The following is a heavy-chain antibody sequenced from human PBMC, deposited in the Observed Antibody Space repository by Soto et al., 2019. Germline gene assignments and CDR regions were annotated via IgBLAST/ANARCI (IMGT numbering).Heavy chain of an antibody. V-gene: IGHV4-59*08. CDR1: GGSISSYY. CDR2: IYYSGST. J-gene: IGHJ3*02. CDR3: ARVVWFGELGGDAFAI. Sequence: SETLSLTCTVSGGSISSYYWSWIRQPPGKGLEWIGYIYYSGSTNYNPSLKSRVTISVDTSKNQFSLKLSSVTAADTAVYYCARVVWFGELGGDAFAIWGQGTMVPVSS. D-gene: IGHD3-10*01.